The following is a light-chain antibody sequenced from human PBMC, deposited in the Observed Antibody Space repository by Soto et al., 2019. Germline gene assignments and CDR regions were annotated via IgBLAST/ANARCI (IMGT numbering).Light chain of an antibody. CDR1: QSISSH. V-gene: IGKV3-11*01. J-gene: IGKJ4*01. CDR3: QLLPHCPLT. CDR2: DVS. Sequence: EIVWTQSPATLSLSPGERATLSCRASQSISSHLAWYQQKPGQAPRLLMYDVSNRATYIQPRCSGSASGTDFTLTLSCLEHDDFAVYYCQLLPHCPLTFGGGTKVEIK.